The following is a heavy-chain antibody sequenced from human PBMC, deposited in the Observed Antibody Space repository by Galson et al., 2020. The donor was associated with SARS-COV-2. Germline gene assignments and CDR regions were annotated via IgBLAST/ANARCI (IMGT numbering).Heavy chain of an antibody. V-gene: IGHV2-5*02. CDR3: APRRDFFNWFDP. J-gene: IGHJ5*02. CDR2: IYWDDDK. CDR1: GFSLSTSGVG. Sequence: SGPTLVKPTQTLTLTCTFSGFSLSTSGVGVAWIRQPPGKALEWLAYIYWDDDKRYSPSLQSRLTITKDTSKNQVVLTLTNMDPVDTATYYCAPRRDFFNWFDPWGQGTLVTVSS. D-gene: IGHD3-3*01.